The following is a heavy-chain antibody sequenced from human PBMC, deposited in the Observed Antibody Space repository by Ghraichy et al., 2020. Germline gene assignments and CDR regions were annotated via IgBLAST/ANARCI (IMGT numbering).Heavy chain of an antibody. CDR1: GFTFSNYA. Sequence: GGSLRLSCVASGFTFSNYAMTWVRQAAGKGLEWVSGLSGSGGTTHYADSVKGRFTISRDNSNNRLFLQMESLRAEDTGVYYCAKDVFLTMVAGTLCGFDTWGPGAMVTVSS. CDR3: AKDVFLTMVAGTLCGFDT. CDR2: LSGSGGTT. V-gene: IGHV3-23*01. D-gene: IGHD4/OR15-4a*01. J-gene: IGHJ3*02.